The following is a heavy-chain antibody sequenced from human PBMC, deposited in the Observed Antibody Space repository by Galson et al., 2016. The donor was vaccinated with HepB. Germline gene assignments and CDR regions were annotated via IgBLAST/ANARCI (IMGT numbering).Heavy chain of an antibody. Sequence: SETLSLTCAVSGGSFLGYYWSWIRQPPGKGLEWIGTIYYSGITYYNPSLKSRLTISVDTSKNQFSLLLTSLTASYTAVYYCARQSIQWGYCDYWGQRTLVTVSS. D-gene: IGHD3-22*01. CDR2: IYYSGIT. CDR1: GGSFLGYY. V-gene: IGHV4-59*08. J-gene: IGHJ4*02. CDR3: ARQSIQWGYCDY.